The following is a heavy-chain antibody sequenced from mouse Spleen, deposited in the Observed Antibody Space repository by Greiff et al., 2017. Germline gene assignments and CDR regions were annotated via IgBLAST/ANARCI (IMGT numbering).Heavy chain of an antibody. V-gene: IGHV1-4*01. Sequence: VKLQQSGAELARPGASVKMSCTASGYTFTSYTMHWVRQRPGQGLEWIGYINPSSGYTKYNQKFKDKATLTADKSSSTAYMQLSSLTAEESAVDYCAGRGDDAMDYWGQGTSVTVSS. D-gene: IGHD2-13*01. CDR3: AGRGDDAMDY. CDR1: GYTFTSYT. J-gene: IGHJ4*01. CDR2: INPSSGYT.